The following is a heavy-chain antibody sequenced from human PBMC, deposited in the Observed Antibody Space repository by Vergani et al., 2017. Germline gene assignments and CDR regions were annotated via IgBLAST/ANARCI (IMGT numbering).Heavy chain of an antibody. D-gene: IGHD1-26*01. CDR3: AKGGRGSSFDY. J-gene: IGHJ4*02. CDR2: ISWNSGSI. V-gene: IGHV3-9*01. CDR1: GFTFDDYA. Sequence: EVQLVESGGGLVQPGRSLRLSCAASGFTFDDYAMHWVRQAPGKGLEWVSGISWNSGSIGYADSVKGRFTISRDNAKNSLYLQMNGLRAEDTALYYCAKGGRGSSFDYWGQGTLVTVSS.